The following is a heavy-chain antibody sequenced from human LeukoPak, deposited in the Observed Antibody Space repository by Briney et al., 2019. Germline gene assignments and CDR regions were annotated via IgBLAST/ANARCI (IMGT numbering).Heavy chain of an antibody. J-gene: IGHJ4*02. D-gene: IGHD5-12*01. CDR1: RFAFSKSW. CDR2: INLDTSVT. V-gene: IGHV3-74*01. Sequence: PGGSLRFSCTASRFAFSKSWMHWVRQAPGKGLVWVSRINLDTSVTTYADSVKGRFTISRDNSKNTLDLQMNNLRAEDTAIYYCARHNRGDYDFFDFWGQGTLVTVSS. CDR3: ARHNRGDYDFFDF.